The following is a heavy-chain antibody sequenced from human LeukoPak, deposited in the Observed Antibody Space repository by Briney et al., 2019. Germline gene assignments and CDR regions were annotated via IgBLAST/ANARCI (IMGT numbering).Heavy chain of an antibody. CDR2: ISGSGGST. D-gene: IGHD3-22*01. J-gene: IGHJ4*02. Sequence: GGSLRLSCAASGFTFSSYAMSWVRQTPGKGLEWVSAISGSGGSTYYADSVKGRFTISRDNSKNTLYLQMNSLRAEDTAVYYCAKLEEYYDGCFDYWGQGTLVTVSS. V-gene: IGHV3-23*01. CDR3: AKLEEYYDGCFDY. CDR1: GFTFSSYA.